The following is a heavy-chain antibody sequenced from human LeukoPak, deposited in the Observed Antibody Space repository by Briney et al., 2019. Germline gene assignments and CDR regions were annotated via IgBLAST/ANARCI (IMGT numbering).Heavy chain of an antibody. CDR2: MNPNSGNT. CDR3: VRMTVRGVISP. Sequence: ASVKVSCKASVYTFTNHDINWVRQATGQGLEWMGWMNPNSGNTGYSQKFQGRLTITRDTSISTAYMELSSLRSDDTAVYYCVRMTVRGVISPWGQGTRVTVSS. J-gene: IGHJ5*02. D-gene: IGHD3-10*01. V-gene: IGHV1-8*03. CDR1: VYTFTNHD.